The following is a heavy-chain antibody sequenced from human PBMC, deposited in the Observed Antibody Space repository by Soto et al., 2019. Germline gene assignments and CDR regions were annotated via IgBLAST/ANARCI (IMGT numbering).Heavy chain of an antibody. CDR1: VYTFTGYY. V-gene: IGHV1-2*04. CDR3: ARQSGGWYVSFDDWFDP. D-gene: IGHD6-19*01. J-gene: IGHJ5*02. CDR2: INPNSGGT. Sequence: GASVKVSCKASVYTFTGYYMHWVRQAPGQGLEWMGWINPNSGGTNYAQKFQGWVTISVDTSKNQFSLKLSSVTAADTAVYYCARQSGGWYVSFDDWFDPRGQGTLVTVSS.